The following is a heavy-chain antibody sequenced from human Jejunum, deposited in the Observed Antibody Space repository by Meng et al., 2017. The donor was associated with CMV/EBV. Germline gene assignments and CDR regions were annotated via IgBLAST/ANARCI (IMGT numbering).Heavy chain of an antibody. V-gene: IGHV2-5*02. Sequence: FSPTSSPVGVGWIRQPTGKALEWLAFIYWDDDKRYNPSLRNRLTITKDAPRNQVLLTMTNMDPADTATYYCVHRKDYSGNWNGGSADFWGQGALVTVSS. D-gene: IGHD4-11*01. CDR2: IYWDDDK. CDR3: VHRKDYSGNWNGGSADF. J-gene: IGHJ4*02. CDR1: FSPTSSPVG.